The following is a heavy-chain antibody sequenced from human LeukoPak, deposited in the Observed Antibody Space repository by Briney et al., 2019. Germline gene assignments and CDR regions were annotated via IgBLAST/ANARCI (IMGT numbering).Heavy chain of an antibody. V-gene: IGHV4-39*07. CDR2: IYYSGST. J-gene: IGHJ4*02. D-gene: IGHD3-3*01. CDR3: ASSIFGVVNFDY. Sequence: SETLSLTCTVSGGSISSSSYYWGWIRQPPGKGLEWIGSIYYSGSTYYNPSLKSRVTISVDTSKNQFSLKLSSVTAADTAVYYCASSIFGVVNFDYWGQGTLVTVSS. CDR1: GGSISSSSYY.